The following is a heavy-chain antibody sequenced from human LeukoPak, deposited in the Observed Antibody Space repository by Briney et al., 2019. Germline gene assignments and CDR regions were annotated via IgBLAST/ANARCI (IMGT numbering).Heavy chain of an antibody. CDR1: GGSISSGGYY. Sequence: PSETLSLTCTVSGGSISSGGYYRSWIRQHPGKGLEWIGYIYYSGSTYYNPSLKSRVTISVDTSKNQFSLKLSSVTAADTAVYYCARDKMDYDFWSGYSGVAFDIWGQGTMVTVSS. V-gene: IGHV4-31*03. D-gene: IGHD3-3*01. J-gene: IGHJ3*02. CDR3: ARDKMDYDFWSGYSGVAFDI. CDR2: IYYSGST.